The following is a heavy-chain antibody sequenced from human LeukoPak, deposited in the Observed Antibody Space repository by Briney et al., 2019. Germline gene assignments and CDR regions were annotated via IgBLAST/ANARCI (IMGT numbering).Heavy chain of an antibody. V-gene: IGHV4-59*01. J-gene: IGHJ2*01. CDR2: IYDSENT. D-gene: IGHD5-18*01. CDR3: ARPERTAMRSWYFDL. CDR1: GFTFSDYY. Sequence: GSLRLSCAASGFTFSDYYMSWIRQPPGKGLEWIGYIYDSENTNYNPSLKSRVTISVDTSKNQFSLKLSSVTAADTAVYYCARPERTAMRSWYFDLWGRGALVTVSS.